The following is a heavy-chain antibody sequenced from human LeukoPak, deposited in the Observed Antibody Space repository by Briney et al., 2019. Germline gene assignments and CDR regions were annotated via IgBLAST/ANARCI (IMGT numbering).Heavy chain of an antibody. J-gene: IGHJ5*02. CDR1: GFTFSSYA. V-gene: IGHV3-23*01. Sequence: QTGGSLRLSCAASGFTFSSYAMSWVRQVPGKGLEWVSVISGSGDNTYYADSVKGRFTISADKSISTAYLQWSSLKASDTAMYYCARQEYCSGGSCYTWFDPWGQGTLVTVSS. CDR2: ISGSGDNT. D-gene: IGHD2-15*01. CDR3: ARQEYCSGGSCYTWFDP.